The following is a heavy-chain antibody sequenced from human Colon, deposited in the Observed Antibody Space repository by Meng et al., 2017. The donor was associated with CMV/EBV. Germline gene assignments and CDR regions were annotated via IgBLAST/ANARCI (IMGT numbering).Heavy chain of an antibody. J-gene: IGHJ4*02. CDR3: ASRFFWCGYPYFDY. Sequence: GGSLRLSCAASGFTFSDYYMSWIRQAPGKGLEWVSYISSSGSTIYYADSVKGRFTISRDNAKNSLYLQMNSLRAEDTAVYYCASRFFWCGYPYFDYWGQGTLVTVSS. CDR1: GFTFSDYY. CDR2: ISSSGSTI. D-gene: IGHD3-3*01. V-gene: IGHV3-11*01.